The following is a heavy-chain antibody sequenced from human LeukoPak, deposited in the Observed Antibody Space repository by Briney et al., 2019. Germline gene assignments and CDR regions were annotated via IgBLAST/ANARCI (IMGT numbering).Heavy chain of an antibody. J-gene: IGHJ6*03. CDR3: ARAHSPYYYYMDV. D-gene: IGHD4-11*01. CDR2: IYHSGGT. CDR1: GYSISSGYY. V-gene: IGHV4-38-2*02. Sequence: TSETLSLTCTVSGYSISSGYYWGWIRQPPGKGLEWIGSIYHSGGTYYNPSLKSRVTISVDTSKNQFSLKLSSVTAADTAVYYCARAHSPYYYYMDVWGKGTTVTVSS.